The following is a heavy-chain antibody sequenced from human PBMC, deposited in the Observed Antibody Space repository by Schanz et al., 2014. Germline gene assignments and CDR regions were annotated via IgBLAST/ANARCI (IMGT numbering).Heavy chain of an antibody. CDR2: MYINSGST. J-gene: IGHJ6*02. CDR1: GFTVNTTY. Sequence: EVQLVESGGGLIQPGGSLRLSCAVSGFTVNTTYMSWVRQAPGKGLEWISSMYINSGSTQYADSVKGRFTISRDSAKNSLYLQMNSLRAEDTAVYYCARQRSYFYAMDVWGQGTTVTVSS. CDR3: ARQRSYFYAMDV. V-gene: IGHV3-53*01.